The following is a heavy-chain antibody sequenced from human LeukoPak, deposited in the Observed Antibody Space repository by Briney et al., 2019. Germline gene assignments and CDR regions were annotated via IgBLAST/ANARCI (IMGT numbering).Heavy chain of an antibody. Sequence: SETLSLTCTVSGDSISNYYWNWIRQPPGQGLEWIGSISYSGSTNYNPSLKSRVTMSLGTSNNQLSLKVVSVTAADTAVYYCATANDYLWGSYPLDYWGQGTLVTVSS. D-gene: IGHD3-16*02. V-gene: IGHV4-59*01. CDR3: ATANDYLWGSYPLDY. J-gene: IGHJ4*02. CDR1: GDSISNYY. CDR2: ISYSGST.